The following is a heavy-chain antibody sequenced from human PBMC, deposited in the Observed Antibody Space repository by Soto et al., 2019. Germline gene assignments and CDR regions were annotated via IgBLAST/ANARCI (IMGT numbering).Heavy chain of an antibody. Sequence: QITLNESGPTVVRPTETLTLTCRFSGFSLTTSGVGVGWIRQSPGKAPEWLALIYWDDDKRYSASLKSRLTITKDTSQNQVVLTMSGLDPTDTATYYCAHRVLRTVFGLVTTTAIYFDFWGQGTPVAVSS. D-gene: IGHD3-3*01. CDR2: IYWDDDK. J-gene: IGHJ4*02. CDR1: GFSLTTSGVG. CDR3: AHRVLRTVFGLVTTTAIYFDF. V-gene: IGHV2-5*02.